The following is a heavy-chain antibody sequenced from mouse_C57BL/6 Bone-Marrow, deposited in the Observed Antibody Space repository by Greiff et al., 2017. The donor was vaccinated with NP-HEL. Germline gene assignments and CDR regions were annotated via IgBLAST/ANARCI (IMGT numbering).Heavy chain of an antibody. CDR2: IRLKSDNYAT. V-gene: IGHV6-3*01. J-gene: IGHJ3*01. Sequence: EVKVEESGGGLVQPGGSMKLSCVASGFTFSNYWMNWVRQSPEKGLEWVAQIRLKSDNYATHYAESVKGRFTISRDDSKSSVYLQMNNLRAEDTGIYYCTNRDWDAYWGQGTLVTVSA. CDR1: GFTFSNYW. D-gene: IGHD4-1*01. CDR3: TNRDWDAY.